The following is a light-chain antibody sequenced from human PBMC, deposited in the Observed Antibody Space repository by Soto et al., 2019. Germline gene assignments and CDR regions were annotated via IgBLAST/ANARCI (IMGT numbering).Light chain of an antibody. J-gene: IGLJ1*01. Sequence: PGQSITISCTGTSSDVGGYNYVSWYQQHPGKAPKLMIYEVSNRPSGVSNRFSGSKSGNTASLTISGLQAEDEADYYCSSYTSSSTYVFGTGTKVT. CDR2: EVS. CDR1: SSDVGGYNY. CDR3: SSYTSSSTYV. V-gene: IGLV2-14*01.